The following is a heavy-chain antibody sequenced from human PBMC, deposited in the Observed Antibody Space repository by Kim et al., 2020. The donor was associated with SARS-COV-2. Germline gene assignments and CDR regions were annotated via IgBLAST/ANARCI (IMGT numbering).Heavy chain of an antibody. D-gene: IGHD3-16*01. CDR1: GFTFDDYT. CDR2: ISWDGGST. J-gene: IGHJ4*02. CDR3: AKAHSARTFRYFDY. V-gene: IGHV3-43*01. Sequence: GGSLRLSCAASGFTFDDYTMHWVRQAPGKGLEWVSLISWDGGSTYYADSVKGRFTISRDNSKNSLYLQMNSLRTEDTALYYCAKAHSARTFRYFDYWGQGTLVTVSS.